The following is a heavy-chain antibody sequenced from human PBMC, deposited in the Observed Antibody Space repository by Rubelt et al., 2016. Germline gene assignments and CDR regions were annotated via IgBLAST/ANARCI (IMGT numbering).Heavy chain of an antibody. CDR3: ALERYGDNAAAYYFDY. Sequence: QMQLQQWGAGLLQPSETLSLTCTVSGGSISTYYWSWIRQPPGKGLEWIGYIYYSGSTNYSPSLKSRVIISVDTSKNQLSLKLSSLTAADMAVYDWALERYGDNAAAYYFDYWGQGILVTVSS. J-gene: IGHJ4*02. CDR2: IYYSGST. D-gene: IGHD4-17*01. CDR1: GGSISTYY. V-gene: IGHV4-59*01.